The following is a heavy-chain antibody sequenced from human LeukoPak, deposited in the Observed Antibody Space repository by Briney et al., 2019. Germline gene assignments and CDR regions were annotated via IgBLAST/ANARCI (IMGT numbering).Heavy chain of an antibody. CDR2: ISAYNGNT. CDR3: ARDAKGLRFDY. CDR1: GYTFTSYG. V-gene: IGHV1-18*01. J-gene: IGHJ4*02. Sequence: ASVKLSCKAPGYTFTSYGISWVRQAPGQGLEWMGWISAYNGNTNYAQKLQGRVTMTTDTSTSAAYMELRSLRSDDTAVYYCARDAKGLRFDYWGQGTLVTVSS.